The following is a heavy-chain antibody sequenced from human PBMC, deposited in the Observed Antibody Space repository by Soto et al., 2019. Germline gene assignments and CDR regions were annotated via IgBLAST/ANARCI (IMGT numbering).Heavy chain of an antibody. CDR3: ARARGCSGGSCYSSWFDP. CDR1: GGTFSSYA. J-gene: IGHJ5*02. CDR2: IIPIFGTA. Sequence: QVQLVQSGAEVKKPGSSVKVSCKASGGTFSSYAISWVRQAPGQGLEWMGGIIPIFGTANYAQKFQGRVTITADECTSTAYMELSSLRSEDTAVYYCARARGCSGGSCYSSWFDPWGQGTLVTVSS. D-gene: IGHD2-15*01. V-gene: IGHV1-69*12.